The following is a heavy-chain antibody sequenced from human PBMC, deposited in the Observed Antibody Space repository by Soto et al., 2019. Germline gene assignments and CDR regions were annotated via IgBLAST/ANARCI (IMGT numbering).Heavy chain of an antibody. CDR3: ARHNFEANGRAFDI. CDR2: IYPGDSDT. J-gene: IGHJ3*02. Sequence: GEALNICWKGSGYSFTSYWIGWVRQMPGKGLEWMGIIYPGDSDTRYSPSFQGQVTISADKSISTAYLQWSSLKASDTAMYYCARHNFEANGRAFDIWGQGTMVTVSS. V-gene: IGHV5-51*01. D-gene: IGHD3-9*01. CDR1: GYSFTSYW.